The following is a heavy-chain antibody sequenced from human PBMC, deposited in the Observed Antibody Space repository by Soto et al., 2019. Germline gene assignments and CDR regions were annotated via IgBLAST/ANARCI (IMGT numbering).Heavy chain of an antibody. CDR3: ARVERGTATTVVDAFDI. CDR1: GGSVSSGSYY. Sequence: QVQLQQWGAGLLKPSETLSLTCAVYGGSVSSGSYYWSWIRQPPGKGLGWIGEMSHSGGSHFNPSLKSRVTISVDTSKNPFSLKMSSVTAADTALYYCARVERGTATTVVDAFDIWGPGTMVTVSS. CDR2: MSHSGGS. V-gene: IGHV4-34*01. D-gene: IGHD1-1*01. J-gene: IGHJ3*02.